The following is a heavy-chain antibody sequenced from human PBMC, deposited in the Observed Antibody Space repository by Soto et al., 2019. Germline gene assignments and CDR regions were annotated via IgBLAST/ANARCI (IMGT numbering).Heavy chain of an antibody. J-gene: IGHJ3*01. CDR1: GFSFSTSGVG. Sequence: QMTLKESGPTLVKPTQTLTLTCSFSGFSFSTSGVGVGWVRQPPGKALEWLALIYWSGDEHYRPSLKSRLTITKDTSKNQVVLIMTNMDPADTATYYCARGVATLPVFAFDVWGQVTTVTVSS. CDR3: ARGVATLPVFAFDV. V-gene: IGHV2-5*01. D-gene: IGHD6-6*01. CDR2: IYWSGDE.